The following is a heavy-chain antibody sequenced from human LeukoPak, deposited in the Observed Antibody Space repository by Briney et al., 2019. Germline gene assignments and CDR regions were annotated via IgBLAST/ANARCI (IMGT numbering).Heavy chain of an antibody. CDR3: ARGYCTGGNCYSFGY. CDR2: VYHSGLT. J-gene: IGHJ4*02. V-gene: IGHV4/OR15-8*02. CDR1: GASVSTNNW. Sequence: PSETLSLTCVVSGASVSTNNWWTWVRQAPGKGLEWIGEVYHSGLTNYSPSLKSRVTVSIDKSKNIFSLNLTSVTAADTALYYCARGYCTGGNCYSFGYWGQGTLVTVSS. D-gene: IGHD2-15*01.